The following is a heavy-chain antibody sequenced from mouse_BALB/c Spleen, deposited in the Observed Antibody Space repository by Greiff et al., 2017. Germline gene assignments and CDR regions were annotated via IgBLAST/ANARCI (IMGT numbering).Heavy chain of an antibody. CDR3: ARTITTVVGPYYFDY. V-gene: IGHV5-17*02. CDR2: ISSGSSTI. D-gene: IGHD1-1*01. J-gene: IGHJ2*01. Sequence: EVHLVESGGGLVQPGGSRKLSCAASGFTFSSFGMHWVRQAPEKGLEWVAYISSGSSTIYYADTVKGRFTISRDNPKNTLFLQMTSLRSEDTAMYYCARTITTVVGPYYFDYWGQGTTLTVSS. CDR1: GFTFSSFG.